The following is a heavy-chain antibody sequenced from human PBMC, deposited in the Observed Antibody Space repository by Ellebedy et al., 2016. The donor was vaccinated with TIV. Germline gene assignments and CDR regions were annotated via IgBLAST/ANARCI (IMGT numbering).Heavy chain of an antibody. V-gene: IGHV4-31*03. Sequence: SETLSLTCTVSGGSISSGGYYWSWIRQHPGKGLEWIGYIYYSGSTYYNPPLESRVTISVDTSKNQFSLKLSSVTAADTAVYYCARGVLVPASSAFDIWGQGTLVTVSS. D-gene: IGHD2-2*01. CDR3: ARGVLVPASSAFDI. J-gene: IGHJ3*02. CDR2: IYYSGST. CDR1: GGSISSGGYY.